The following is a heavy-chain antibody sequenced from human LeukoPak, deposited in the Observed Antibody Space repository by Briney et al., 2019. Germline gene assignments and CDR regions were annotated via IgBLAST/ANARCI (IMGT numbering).Heavy chain of an antibody. V-gene: IGHV1-8*01. J-gene: IGHJ5*02. D-gene: IGHD3-10*01. CDR1: GYTFTSYD. CDR2: MNPNSGNT. CDR3: ARAVTMVRGVIIARNRYNWFDP. Sequence: GASVKVSCKASGYTFTSYDINWVRQATGQGLEWMGWMNPNSGNTGYAQKFQGRVTMTRNTSISTAYMELSSLRSEDTAVYYCARAVTMVRGVIIARNRYNWFDPWGQGTLVTVSS.